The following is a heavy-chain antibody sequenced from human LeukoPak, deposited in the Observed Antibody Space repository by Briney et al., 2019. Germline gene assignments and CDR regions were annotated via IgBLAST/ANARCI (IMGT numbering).Heavy chain of an antibody. V-gene: IGHV3-23*01. D-gene: IGHD3-16*01. CDR3: AKSLGLRPFRDY. Sequence: PGGSLRLSCVASGFTFRSYAMTWVRQAPGKGLEWVSSISASGYSIYYADSVKGWFNISRDNSKNTLYLQMSSLRAEDTALYYCAKSLGLRPFRDYWGQGTLVTVSS. CDR2: ISASGYSI. J-gene: IGHJ4*02. CDR1: GFTFRSYA.